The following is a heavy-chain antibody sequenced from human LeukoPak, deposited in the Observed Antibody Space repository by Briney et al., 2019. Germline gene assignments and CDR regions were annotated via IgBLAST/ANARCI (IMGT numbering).Heavy chain of an antibody. J-gene: IGHJ4*02. V-gene: IGHV1-58*02. CDR1: GFTFTSSA. CDR2: IVVGSGNT. D-gene: IGHD3-10*01. CDR3: AAARFGELLFDY. Sequence: ASVKVSCKASGFTFTSSAMQWVRQARGQRLEWIGWIVVGSGNTNYAQKFQERVTITRDMSTSTAYMELSSLRSEDTAVYYCAAARFGELLFDYWGQGTLVTVSS.